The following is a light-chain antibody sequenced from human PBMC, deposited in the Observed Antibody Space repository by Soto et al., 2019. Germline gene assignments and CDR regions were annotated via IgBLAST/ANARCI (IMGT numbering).Light chain of an antibody. CDR3: MQALQTPRT. J-gene: IGKJ2*01. Sequence: DIVMTQSPLSLPVTPGEPASISCRSSQSLLHSNGYNYLDWYLQKPGQSPQLLIYLGSNRASGVPVSFSGSGSGTDFTLKISRVEAEDVGVYYCMQALQTPRTFGQGTKLEIK. CDR2: LGS. V-gene: IGKV2-28*01. CDR1: QSLLHSNGYNY.